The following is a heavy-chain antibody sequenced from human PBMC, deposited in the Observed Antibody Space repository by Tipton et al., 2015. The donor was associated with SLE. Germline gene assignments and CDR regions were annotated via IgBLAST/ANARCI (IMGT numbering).Heavy chain of an antibody. V-gene: IGHV4-39*01. J-gene: IGHJ3*02. CDR3: VRQAAGAFDI. D-gene: IGHD6-13*01. Sequence: TLSLTCTVSGGSISSSSYYWGWIRQPPGKGLEWIGSIYYSGSTYYNPSLKSRVTISVDTSKNQFSLKLSSVTAADTAVYYCVRQAAGAFDIWGQGTMVTVSS. CDR1: GGSISSSSYY. CDR2: IYYSGST.